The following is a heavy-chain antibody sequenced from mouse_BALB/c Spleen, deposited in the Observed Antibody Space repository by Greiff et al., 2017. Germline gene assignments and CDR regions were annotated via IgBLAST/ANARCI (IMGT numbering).Heavy chain of an antibody. J-gene: IGHJ2*01. D-gene: IGHD5-1*01. CDR1: GFTFSDYY. Sequence: EVKLMESGGGLVKPGGSLKLSCAASGFTFSDYYMYWVRQTPEKRLEWVATISDGGSYTYYPDSVKGRFTISRDNAKNNLYLQMSSLKSEDTAMYYCARGEYGDDWGQGTTLTVSS. V-gene: IGHV5-4*02. CDR2: ISDGGSYT. CDR3: ARGEYGDD.